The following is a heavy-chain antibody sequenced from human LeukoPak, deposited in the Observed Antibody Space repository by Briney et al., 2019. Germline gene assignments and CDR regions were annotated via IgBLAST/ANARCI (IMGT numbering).Heavy chain of an antibody. V-gene: IGHV4-34*01. Sequence: PSETLSLTCAVYGGTFSGYYWNWIRQPPGKGLEWIGSIYYSGSTYYNPSLKSRVTISVDTSKNQFSLKLSSVTAADTAVYYCASRSVAGLDAFDIWGQGTMVTVSS. CDR2: IYYSGST. J-gene: IGHJ3*02. D-gene: IGHD6-19*01. CDR1: GGTFSGYY. CDR3: ASRSVAGLDAFDI.